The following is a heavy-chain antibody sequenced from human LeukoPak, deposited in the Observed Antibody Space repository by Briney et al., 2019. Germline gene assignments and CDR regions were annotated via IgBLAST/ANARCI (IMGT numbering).Heavy chain of an antibody. V-gene: IGHV4-59*01. D-gene: IGHD3-22*01. J-gene: IGHJ5*02. CDR2: IYYTGTT. CDR3: ARGFYDSSGYSNCFDL. Sequence: SETLSLTCTVSGDSISSSYWSWIRQPPGKTLEWVGYIYYTGTTNYNPSLKSRVTMSIDTSKNQFSLNLNSVTAADTAVYYCARGFYDSSGYSNCFDLWGQGTLVTVSS. CDR1: GDSISSSY.